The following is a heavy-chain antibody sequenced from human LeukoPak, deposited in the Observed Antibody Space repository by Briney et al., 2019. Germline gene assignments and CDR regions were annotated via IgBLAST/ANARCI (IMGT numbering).Heavy chain of an antibody. V-gene: IGHV1-18*01. CDR2: ISAYNGNT. CDR1: GYTFTSYG. CDR3: ARGDIVATIRYYYYGMDV. J-gene: IGHJ6*02. D-gene: IGHD5-12*01. Sequence: RASVKVSCQASGYTFTSYGISWVRQAPGQGLEWMGWISAYNGNTNYAQKFQGRVTMTTDTSTSTAYMELRSLRSDDAAVYYCARGDIVATIRYYYYGMDVWGQGTTVTVSS.